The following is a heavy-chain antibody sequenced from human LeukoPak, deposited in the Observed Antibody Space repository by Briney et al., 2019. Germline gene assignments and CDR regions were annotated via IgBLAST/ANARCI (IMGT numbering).Heavy chain of an antibody. CDR1: GYTFPSYF. CDR2: INPTGGST. J-gene: IGHJ4*02. D-gene: IGHD6-6*01. Sequence: ASVKVSCKASGYTFPSYFMHWVRQAPGQGLEWMGIINPTGGSTTYAQKFQGRVTMARDTSTSTVYMELSSLRSDDTAVYYCARTAARRFDYWGQGTLVTVSS. V-gene: IGHV1-46*01. CDR3: ARTAARRFDY.